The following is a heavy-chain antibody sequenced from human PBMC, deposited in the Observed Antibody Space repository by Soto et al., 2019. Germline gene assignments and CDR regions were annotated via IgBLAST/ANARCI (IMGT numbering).Heavy chain of an antibody. CDR2: IYYSGST. V-gene: IGHV4-39*01. CDR1: GGSISSSSYY. CDR3: ARHTPAISISDH. D-gene: IGHD2-15*01. Sequence: QLQLQESGPGLVKPSETLSLTCTVSGGSISSSSYYWGWIRQPPGKGLEWIGSIYYSGSTYYNPSLKIRVTISVDPSKNQFSLKLSSVTAADTAVYYCARHTPAISISDHWGQGTLVTVSS. J-gene: IGHJ4*02.